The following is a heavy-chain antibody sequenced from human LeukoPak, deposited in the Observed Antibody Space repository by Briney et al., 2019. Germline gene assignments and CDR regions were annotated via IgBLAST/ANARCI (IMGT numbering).Heavy chain of an antibody. Sequence: GGSLRLSCAASGFTFSSYGMHWVRQAPGKGLEWVAVISYDGSNKYYADSVKGRFTISRDNSKNTLYLQMNSLRAEDTAVYYCAKAPSADYYYMDVWGKGTTVTVSS. CDR3: AKAPSADYYYMDV. CDR2: ISYDGSNK. V-gene: IGHV3-30*18. CDR1: GFTFSSYG. J-gene: IGHJ6*03.